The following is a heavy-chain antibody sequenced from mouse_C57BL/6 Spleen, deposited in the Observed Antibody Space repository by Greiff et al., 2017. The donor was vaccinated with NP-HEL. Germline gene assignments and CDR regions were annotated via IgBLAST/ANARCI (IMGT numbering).Heavy chain of an antibody. Sequence: EVQLQESGAELVKPGASVKLSCTASGFNFKDYYMHWVKQRTEQGLEWIGRIDPEDGDTKYAPKFQGKATITADTSSNTAYLQLSSLTSEDTAVYYCARVTVVATGDYWGQGTTLTVSS. V-gene: IGHV14-2*01. CDR2: IDPEDGDT. D-gene: IGHD1-1*01. CDR3: ARVTVVATGDY. CDR1: GFNFKDYY. J-gene: IGHJ2*01.